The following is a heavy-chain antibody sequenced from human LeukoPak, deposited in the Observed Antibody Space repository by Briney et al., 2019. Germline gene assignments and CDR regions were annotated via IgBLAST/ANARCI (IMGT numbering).Heavy chain of an antibody. CDR1: GYTFTSYG. CDR2: ISAYNGNT. D-gene: IGHD2-2*01. J-gene: IGHJ6*02. V-gene: IGHV1-18*01. Sequence: ASVKVSCKASGYTFTSYGISWVRQAPGQVLEWMGWISAYNGNTNYAQKLQGRVTMTTDTSTSTAYMELRSLRSDDTAVYYCASSSIVVVPAAMLVGGYYYGMDVWGQGTTVTVSS. CDR3: ASSSIVVVPAAMLVGGYYYGMDV.